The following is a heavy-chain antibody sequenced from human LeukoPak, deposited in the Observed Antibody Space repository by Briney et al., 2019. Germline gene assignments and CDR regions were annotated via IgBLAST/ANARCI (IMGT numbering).Heavy chain of an antibody. CDR1: GYTFSSYA. CDR3: ARDSPGGGYSGY. CDR2: IIPIFGTA. J-gene: IGHJ4*02. D-gene: IGHD5-18*01. V-gene: IGHV1-69*06. Sequence: SVKVSCKTSGYTFSSYAISWVRQAPGQGLEWMGGIIPIFGTANYAQKFQGRVTITADKSTSTAYMELSSLRSEDTAVYYCARDSPGGGYSGYWGQGTLVTVSS.